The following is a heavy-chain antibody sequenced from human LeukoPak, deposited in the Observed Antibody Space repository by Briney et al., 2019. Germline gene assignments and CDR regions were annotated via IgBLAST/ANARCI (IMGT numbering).Heavy chain of an antibody. V-gene: IGHV3-21*04. CDR2: ISSSSSTI. CDR1: GFTFSSYS. J-gene: IGHJ3*02. Sequence: GGSLRLSCAASGFTFSSYSMNWVRQAPGKGLEWVSSISSSSSTIYYADSVKGRFTISRDNAKNSLYLQMNSLRAEDTAVYYCAREVTGIDAFDIWGQGTMVTVSS. D-gene: IGHD1-14*01. CDR3: AREVTGIDAFDI.